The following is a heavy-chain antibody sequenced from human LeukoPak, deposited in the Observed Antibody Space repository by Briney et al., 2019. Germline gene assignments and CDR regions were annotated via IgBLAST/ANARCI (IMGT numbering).Heavy chain of an antibody. V-gene: IGHV1-8*03. Sequence: ASVKVSCKASGYTFTSYDINWVRQATGQGLEWMGWVNPNSGNTGYAQKFQGRVTINRNTSISTAYMELSSLRSEDTAVYYCARGPVFNPGRRYDFWSGYFLASYNWFDPWGQGTLVTVSS. J-gene: IGHJ5*02. D-gene: IGHD3-3*01. CDR1: GYTFTSYD. CDR2: VNPNSGNT. CDR3: ARGPVFNPGRRYDFWSGYFLASYNWFDP.